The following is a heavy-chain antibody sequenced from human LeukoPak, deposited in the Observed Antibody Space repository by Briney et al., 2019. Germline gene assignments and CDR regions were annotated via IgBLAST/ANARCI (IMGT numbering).Heavy chain of an antibody. V-gene: IGHV1-69*01. Sequence: ASVKVSCRASGDTFSTYSISWVRQAPGEGLEWMGGIVPMFGAANYAQKFQGRVTITADESMSTTYMELGSLRSEDTAFYYCGALGNADGAYRGQGTLVTVSS. J-gene: IGHJ4*02. CDR1: GDTFSTYS. CDR3: GALGNADGAY. D-gene: IGHD4/OR15-4a*01. CDR2: IVPMFGAA.